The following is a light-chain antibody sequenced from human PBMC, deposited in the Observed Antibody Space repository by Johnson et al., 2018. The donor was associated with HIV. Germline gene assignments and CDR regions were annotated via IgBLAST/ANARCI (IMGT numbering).Light chain of an antibody. J-gene: IGLJ1*01. CDR1: SSNIGNNY. Sequence: QSVLTKPPSVSAAPGQKVTISCSGSSSNIGNNYVSWYQQFPGTAPKLLIYENNKRPSGIPDRFSGSKSGTSATLGITGLQTGDEADYYCGTWDSSLSIYVFGIGTKVTVL. V-gene: IGLV1-51*02. CDR3: GTWDSSLSIYV. CDR2: ENN.